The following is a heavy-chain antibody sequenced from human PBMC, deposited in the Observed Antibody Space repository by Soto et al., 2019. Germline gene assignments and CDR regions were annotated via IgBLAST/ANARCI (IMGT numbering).Heavy chain of an antibody. J-gene: IGHJ6*02. V-gene: IGHV1-69*06. CDR2: ITPLYGTA. CDR3: ARRGRASGADYSYGMEV. Sequence: QVQLVQSGAEVKKPGSSVKVSCKASGGTFTMNAVNWVRQGPGQGLEWMGGITPLYGTANYAQSFQGRVTITANRSTSTVYMELSGLRAEDTAVYYCARRGRASGADYSYGMEVWGQGTTVTVSS. CDR1: GGTFTMNA. D-gene: IGHD2-21*01.